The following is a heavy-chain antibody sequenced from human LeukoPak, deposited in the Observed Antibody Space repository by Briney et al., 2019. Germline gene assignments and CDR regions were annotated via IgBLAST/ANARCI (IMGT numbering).Heavy chain of an antibody. J-gene: IGHJ4*02. CDR1: GFTFNTYA. V-gene: IGHV3-23*01. CDR3: AKGLYDGSGYYVDY. D-gene: IGHD3-22*01. CDR2: ISGRVGST. Sequence: GGSLRLSCAASGFTFNTYAMNWVLQGPGRGLEWVSSISGRVGSTYYADSVKVRFTISRDNSKNTLSLEMNSLRAEDTAVYYCAKGLYDGSGYYVDYWGQGTLVTVFS.